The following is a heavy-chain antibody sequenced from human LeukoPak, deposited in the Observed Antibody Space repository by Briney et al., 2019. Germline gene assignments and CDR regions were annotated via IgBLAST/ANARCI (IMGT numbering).Heavy chain of an antibody. J-gene: IGHJ3*02. D-gene: IGHD2-2*02. V-gene: IGHV5-51*01. CDR1: GYSFTSYW. CDR2: IYPGDSDT. Sequence: AGESLKISCKGSGYSFTSYWIGWVRQMPGKGLEWMGIIYPGDSDTRYSPSFQGQVTISADKSISTAYLQWSSLKASDTAMYYCARRIDCSSTSCYNAFDIWGQGTMVTVSS. CDR3: ARRIDCSSTSCYNAFDI.